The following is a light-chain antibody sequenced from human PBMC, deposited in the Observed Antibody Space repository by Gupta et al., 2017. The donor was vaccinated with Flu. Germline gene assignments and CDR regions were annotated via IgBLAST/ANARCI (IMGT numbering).Light chain of an antibody. J-gene: IGLJ2*01. CDR1: SSDVGGSNY. V-gene: IGLV2-14*01. CDR3: SSYKNTWV. CDR2: EVT. Sequence: QSALTQPASVSGSPGQSITMSCTGTSSDVGGSNYVSWYQHRQGKAPKLIIYEVTNRPSGVSDRFSGSKSGDTASLTISGLQAEDEADYYCSSYKNTWVFGGGTKLTVL.